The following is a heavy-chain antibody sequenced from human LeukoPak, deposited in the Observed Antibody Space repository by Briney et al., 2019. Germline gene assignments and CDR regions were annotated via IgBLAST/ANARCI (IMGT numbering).Heavy chain of an antibody. CDR2: ISGSGGST. CDR3: AKEVGPFDI. Sequence: PGGSLRLSCAASGFTFSSYAMSWVRQAPGKGLEWVSVISGSGGSTYYADSVKGRFTISRDNSKNTLYLQMNSLRVGDTALFYCAKEVGPFDIWGQGTMVTVSS. V-gene: IGHV3-23*01. J-gene: IGHJ3*02. CDR1: GFTFSSYA.